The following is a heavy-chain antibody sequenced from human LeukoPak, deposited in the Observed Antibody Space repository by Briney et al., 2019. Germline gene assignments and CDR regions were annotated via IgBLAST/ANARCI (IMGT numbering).Heavy chain of an antibody. D-gene: IGHD1-26*01. CDR3: AKVSWRDSGSSLDY. CDR1: GFTFSSYA. J-gene: IGHJ4*02. CDR2: ISGSGAST. Sequence: GGSLRLSCSASGFTFSSYAMSWVRQAPGKGLEWVSGISGSGASTYHAVSVKGRFTISRDNSKNTLYLQMNSLRAEDTAVYYCAKVSWRDSGSSLDYWGQGTLVTVSS. V-gene: IGHV3-23*01.